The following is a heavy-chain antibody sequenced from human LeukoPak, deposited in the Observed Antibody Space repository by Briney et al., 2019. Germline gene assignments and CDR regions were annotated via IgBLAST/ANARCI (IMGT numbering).Heavy chain of an antibody. CDR1: GYSISSGYY. D-gene: IGHD1-26*01. V-gene: IGHV4-38-2*01. J-gene: IGHJ4*02. Sequence: PSETLSLTCAVSGYSISSGYYWGWIRQPPGKGLEWIGSIYHSGSTYYNPSLKSRVTISVDTSKNQFSLKLSSVTAADTAVYYCARLAYSGSYYWGQGTLVTVSS. CDR3: ARLAYSGSYY. CDR2: IYHSGST.